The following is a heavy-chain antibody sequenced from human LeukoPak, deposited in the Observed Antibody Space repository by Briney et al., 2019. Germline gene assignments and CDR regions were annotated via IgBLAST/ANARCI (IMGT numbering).Heavy chain of an antibody. Sequence: ASVKVSCRASGYTFIAYYMHWVRQAPGQGLEWMGWINPNSGGTNSAQKFQGRVTMTRDTSISTAYMELNRLRSDDTAVYYCARVAGTYYYDSSAYYLKSPFDYWGQGTLVTVSS. CDR3: ARVAGTYYYDSSAYYLKSPFDY. V-gene: IGHV1-2*02. CDR1: GYTFIAYY. J-gene: IGHJ4*02. CDR2: INPNSGGT. D-gene: IGHD3-22*01.